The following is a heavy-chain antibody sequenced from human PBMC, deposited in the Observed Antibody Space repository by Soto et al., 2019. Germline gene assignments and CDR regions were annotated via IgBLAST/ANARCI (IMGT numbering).Heavy chain of an antibody. V-gene: IGHV3-21*06. CDR1: GFTFTRYS. Sequence: PGGSLRLSCAASGFTFTRYSLNWVRQAPGKGLEWVSSISSTTNYIYYGDSMKGRFTISRDNAKNSLYLEMNSLRAEDTAVYYCARESEDLTSNFDYWGQGTLVTVSS. CDR2: ISSTTNYI. CDR3: ARESEDLTSNFDY. J-gene: IGHJ4*02.